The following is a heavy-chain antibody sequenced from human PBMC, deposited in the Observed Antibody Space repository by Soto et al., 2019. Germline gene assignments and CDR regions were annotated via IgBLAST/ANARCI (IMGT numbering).Heavy chain of an antibody. CDR2: IYFSGSA. CDR1: GGSITSYY. Sequence: QVQLQESGPGLVKPSETLSLTCTVSGGSITSYYWSWIRQPPGKGLEWIGYIYFSGSATYNPSLESRFNHSVATCKTPFSPKLSSVTAAHTAVYYCARRYSGYGDYWGQGTLVTVSS. V-gene: IGHV4-59*12. CDR3: ARRYSGYGDY. D-gene: IGHD5-12*01. J-gene: IGHJ4*02.